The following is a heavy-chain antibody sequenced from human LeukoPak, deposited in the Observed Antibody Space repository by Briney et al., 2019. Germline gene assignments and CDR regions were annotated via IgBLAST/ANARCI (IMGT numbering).Heavy chain of an antibody. CDR1: GGSISSYY. CDR2: IYYSGST. Sequence: SETLSLTCTVSGGSISSYYWSWIRQPPGKGLEWIGYIYYSGSTNYNPSLKSRVTISVDTSKDQFSLKLSSVTAADTAVYYCASSWSVYGPWLSVYWGQGTLVTVSS. V-gene: IGHV4-59*01. J-gene: IGHJ4*02. CDR3: ASSWSVYGPWLSVY. D-gene: IGHD3-3*01.